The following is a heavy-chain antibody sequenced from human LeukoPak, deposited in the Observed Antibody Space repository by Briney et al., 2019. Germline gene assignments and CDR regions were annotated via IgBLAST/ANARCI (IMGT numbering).Heavy chain of an antibody. CDR1: GYTFTGYY. J-gene: IGHJ4*02. Sequence: ASVNLSCKASGYTFTGYYMHWVRQAPGHGLEWMRWINPNSGGTNYAQKFQGRVTMTRDTSISTGFMELSSLRSDDTAVYYCARVPRDYYGSSGYYYFDYWGQGTLVTVSS. V-gene: IGHV1-2*02. CDR2: INPNSGGT. CDR3: ARVPRDYYGSSGYYYFDY. D-gene: IGHD3-22*01.